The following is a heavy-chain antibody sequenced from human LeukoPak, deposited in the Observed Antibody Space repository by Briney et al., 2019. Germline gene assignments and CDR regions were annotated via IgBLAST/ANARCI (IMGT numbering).Heavy chain of an antibody. J-gene: IGHJ4*02. CDR1: GYTFSGYY. CDR3: ARGGYSGTEKPNDY. Sequence: ASVKVSCKASGYTFSGYYMHWVRQAPGQGLEWMGWINPNSGGTYYTQKFQGRVTMTRDTSISTAYMELSSLRSDDTAVYYCARGGYSGTEKPNDYWGQGTLVTVSS. D-gene: IGHD1-26*01. CDR2: INPNSGGT. V-gene: IGHV1-2*02.